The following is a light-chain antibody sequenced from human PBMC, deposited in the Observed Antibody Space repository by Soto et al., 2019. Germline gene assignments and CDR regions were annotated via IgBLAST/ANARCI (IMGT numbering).Light chain of an antibody. Sequence: QSVLTQPPSASGSPGQSVNISCTGTSSDVGGYNYVSWYQQHPGKAPKLMIYEVSKRPSGVPDRFSGSKSGNTASLTVSGLQAEYEAEYYCYSYAGSDTYVFGTGTKLTV. CDR1: SSDVGGYNY. CDR2: EVS. V-gene: IGLV2-8*01. CDR3: YSYAGSDTYV. J-gene: IGLJ1*01.